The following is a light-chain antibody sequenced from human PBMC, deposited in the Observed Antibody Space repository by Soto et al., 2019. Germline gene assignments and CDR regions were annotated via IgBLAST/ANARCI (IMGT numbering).Light chain of an antibody. CDR3: QQYNSYSLT. J-gene: IGKJ4*01. CDR2: DAS. V-gene: IGKV1-5*01. Sequence: DIQMAQSPSTLSASVGDRVTITCRASQSISSWLAWYQQKPGKAPKLLIYDASSLESGVPSRFSGSGSGTAFSLTISSLQPDDFATYYCQQYNSYSLTFGGGTKVEIK. CDR1: QSISSW.